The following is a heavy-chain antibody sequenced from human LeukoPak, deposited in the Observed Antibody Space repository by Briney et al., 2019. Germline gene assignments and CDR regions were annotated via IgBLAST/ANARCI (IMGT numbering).Heavy chain of an antibody. CDR3: ARGSIRGSGFDY. D-gene: IGHD6-6*01. CDR2: IYYNGST. Sequence: SETLCLTCTVSGGSISSYYWSWIRQPPGKGLEWVGHIYYNGSTNYNPSLKSRLTISVDTSKNQFSLKLSSVTAADTAVYYCARGSIRGSGFDYWGQGTLVTVSS. J-gene: IGHJ4*02. V-gene: IGHV4-59*01. CDR1: GGSISSYY.